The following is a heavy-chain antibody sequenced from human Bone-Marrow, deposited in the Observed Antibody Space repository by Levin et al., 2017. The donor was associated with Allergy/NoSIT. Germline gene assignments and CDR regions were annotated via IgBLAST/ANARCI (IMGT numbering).Heavy chain of an antibody. CDR2: IQYSGST. CDR3: AKGSGGILGVFDY. D-gene: IGHD2-15*01. Sequence: SQTLSLPCSVSGGSISSGNYYWNWIRQHPGQGLEWIGYIQYSGSTYYNPSLKSRVTMSLDTSKNHFSLKLSSVTAADMAVDYCAKGSGGILGVFDYWGQGTLVTVSS. CDR1: GGSISSGNYY. J-gene: IGHJ4*02. V-gene: IGHV4-31*03.